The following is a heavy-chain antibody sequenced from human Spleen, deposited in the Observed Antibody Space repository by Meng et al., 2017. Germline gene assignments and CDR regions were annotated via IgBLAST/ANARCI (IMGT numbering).Heavy chain of an antibody. CDR3: AKFGLNDY. D-gene: IGHD3-16*01. Sequence: SLKISCAASGCTFDDYAMHWVRQAPGKGLEWVSGISWNSGSIGYADSVKGRFTISRDNAKNSLYLQMNSLRAEDTALYYCAKFGLNDYWGQGTLVTVSS. CDR2: ISWNSGSI. CDR1: GCTFDDYA. J-gene: IGHJ4*02. V-gene: IGHV3-9*01.